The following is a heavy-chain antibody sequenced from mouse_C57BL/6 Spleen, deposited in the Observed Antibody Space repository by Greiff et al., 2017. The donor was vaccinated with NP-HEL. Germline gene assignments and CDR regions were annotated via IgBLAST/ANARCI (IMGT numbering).Heavy chain of an antibody. CDR2: IRYSGST. CDR3: ARGDYGHYFDY. Sequence: EVQLQQSGPGMVKPSQSLSLTCTVTGYSITSGYDWHWIRHFPGNKLEWMGYIRYSGSTNYNPSLKSRISITHDTSKNHFFLKLNSVTTEDTATYYCARGDYGHYFDYWGQGTTLTVSS. J-gene: IGHJ2*01. CDR1: GYSITSGYD. D-gene: IGHD1-1*01. V-gene: IGHV3-1*01.